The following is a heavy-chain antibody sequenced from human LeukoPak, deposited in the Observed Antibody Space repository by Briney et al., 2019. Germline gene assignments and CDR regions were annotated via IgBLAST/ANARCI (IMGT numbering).Heavy chain of an antibody. J-gene: IGHJ4*02. CDR3: ARDPQLLWFGEGDY. Sequence: GGSLRLSCAASGFTFSSYWMSWVRQAPGKGLEWVSYISSSGSTIYYADSVKGRSTISRDNAKNSLYLQMNSLRAEDTAVYYCARDPQLLWFGEGDYWGQGTLVTVSS. D-gene: IGHD3-10*01. V-gene: IGHV3-48*04. CDR2: ISSSGSTI. CDR1: GFTFSSYW.